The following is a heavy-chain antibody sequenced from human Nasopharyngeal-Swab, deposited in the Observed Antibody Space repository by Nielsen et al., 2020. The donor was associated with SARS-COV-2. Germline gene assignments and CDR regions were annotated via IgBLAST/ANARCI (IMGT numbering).Heavy chain of an antibody. D-gene: IGHD5-12*01. J-gene: IGHJ3*02. Sequence: WVRQAPGQGLEWMGWINTNTGNPTYAQGFTGRFVFSLDTSVSTAYLQISSLKAEDTAVYYCARVKPKLGGYDLTDIWGQGTMVTVSS. CDR2: INTNTGNP. CDR3: ARVKPKLGGYDLTDI. V-gene: IGHV7-4-1*02.